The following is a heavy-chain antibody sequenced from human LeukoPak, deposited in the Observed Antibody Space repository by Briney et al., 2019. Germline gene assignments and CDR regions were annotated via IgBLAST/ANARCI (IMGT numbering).Heavy chain of an antibody. J-gene: IGHJ4*02. CDR1: GVSMSAYQ. D-gene: IGHD2-21*01. V-gene: IGHV4-4*09. CDR3: ATSNDAKIAPFDH. Sequence: SETLSLTCTVSGVSMSAYQWSWVRQPPEKGLEWIGCINTKGETSYNPSLKSRVTTSVDTSKSQFSLRLTSVTAADTAVYYCATSNDAKIAPFDHWGQGAPVTVSS. CDR2: INTKGET.